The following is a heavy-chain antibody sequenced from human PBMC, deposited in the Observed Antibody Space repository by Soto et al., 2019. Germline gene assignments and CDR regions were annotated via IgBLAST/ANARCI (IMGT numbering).Heavy chain of an antibody. CDR3: ARVVPAAMYYYYGMDV. V-gene: IGHV3-30*03. J-gene: IGHJ6*02. Sequence: QVQLVESGGGVVQPGRSLRLFCAASGFTFSTYGMHWVRQAPGKGLEWVAVISYDGSNKYYADSVKGRFTISRDNSKNTLYLKMNSLRAEDTAVYYCARVVPAAMYYYYGMDVWGQGTTVTVSS. D-gene: IGHD2-2*01. CDR2: ISYDGSNK. CDR1: GFTFSTYG.